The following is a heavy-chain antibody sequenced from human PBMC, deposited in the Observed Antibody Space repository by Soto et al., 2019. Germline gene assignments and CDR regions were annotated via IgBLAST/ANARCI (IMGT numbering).Heavy chain of an antibody. Sequence: SETLSLTCSVSRASSRNYYWHWVRQLPGKGLEWIGYVYTPDYTRYNSSLKSRVTISVDTSKSQFSLRLNSVTAADTAVYYCASSAGYPGDFCYYNGMDVWGQGTTVTVSS. CDR3: ASSAGYPGDFCYYNGMDV. CDR1: RASSRNYY. V-gene: IGHV4-4*08. CDR2: VYTPDYT. J-gene: IGHJ6*02. D-gene: IGHD3-10*01.